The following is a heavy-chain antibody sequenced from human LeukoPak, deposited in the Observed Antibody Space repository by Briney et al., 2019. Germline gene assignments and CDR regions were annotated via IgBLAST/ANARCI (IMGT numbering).Heavy chain of an antibody. Sequence: ASVKVSCKASGYTFTSYDINWVRQATGQGLEWMGWMNPNSGNTGYAQKFQGRVTMTRNTSISTAYMELSSLRSEDTAVYYCARFKPSKYYFDYWGQGTLVTVSS. V-gene: IGHV1-8*01. CDR2: MNPNSGNT. CDR1: GYTFTSYD. J-gene: IGHJ4*02. CDR3: ARFKPSKYYFDY. D-gene: IGHD4-11*01.